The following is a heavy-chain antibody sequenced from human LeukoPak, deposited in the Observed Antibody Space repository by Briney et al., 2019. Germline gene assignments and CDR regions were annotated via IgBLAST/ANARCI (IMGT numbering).Heavy chain of an antibody. V-gene: IGHV4-59*08. Sequence: TSETLSLTCTVSGGSISTYYWSWIRQPPGKGLEWIGYIYYNGATDYNPSLKSRVTISVDTSKNQFSLKLSSVTAADTAVYYCARLEENFDYWGQGTLVTVSS. CDR2: IYYNGAT. D-gene: IGHD5-24*01. CDR1: GGSISTYY. CDR3: ARLEENFDY. J-gene: IGHJ4*02.